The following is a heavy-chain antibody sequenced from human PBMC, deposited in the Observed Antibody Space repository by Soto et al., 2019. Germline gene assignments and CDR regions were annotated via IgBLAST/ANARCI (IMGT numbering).Heavy chain of an antibody. CDR1: GYTFTSYY. V-gene: IGHV1-46*01. CDR3: ARVYSSGPYYYGMDV. J-gene: IGHJ6*02. Sequence: ASVKVSCKASGYTFTSYYMHWVRQAPGQGLEWMGIINPSGGSTSCAQKFQGRVTMTRDTSTSKVYMELSSLRSEDTAVYYCARVYSSGPYYYGMDVWGQGTTVTVSS. CDR2: INPSGGST. D-gene: IGHD6-19*01.